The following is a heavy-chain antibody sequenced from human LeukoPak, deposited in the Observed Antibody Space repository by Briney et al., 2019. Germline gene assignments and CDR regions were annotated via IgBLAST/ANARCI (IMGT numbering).Heavy chain of an antibody. V-gene: IGHV4-31*03. Sequence: SETLSLTCTVSGASFNSDDQYWNWIRQSPGKGLEWIGSIHPSGMLYNNPSLESRVTMSRDTSKNQFSLNLNSVTAADTAVYFCSRGLDSRKLGYWGQGTMVTVSS. J-gene: IGHJ3*01. CDR2: IHPSGML. D-gene: IGHD3-22*01. CDR1: GASFNSDDQY. CDR3: SRGLDSRKLGY.